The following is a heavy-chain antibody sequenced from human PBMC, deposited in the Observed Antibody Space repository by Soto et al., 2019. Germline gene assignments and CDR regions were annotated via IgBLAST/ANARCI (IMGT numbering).Heavy chain of an antibody. Sequence: GASVKVSCKASGGTFSSYAISWVRQAPGQRLEWMGWINAGNGNTKYSQKFQGRVTITRDTSASTAYMELSSLRSEDTAVYYCASAYYYDSSGYYIYYGMDVWGQGTTVTVSS. CDR2: INAGNGNT. CDR1: GGTFSSYA. CDR3: ASAYYYDSSGYYIYYGMDV. V-gene: IGHV1-3*01. J-gene: IGHJ6*02. D-gene: IGHD3-22*01.